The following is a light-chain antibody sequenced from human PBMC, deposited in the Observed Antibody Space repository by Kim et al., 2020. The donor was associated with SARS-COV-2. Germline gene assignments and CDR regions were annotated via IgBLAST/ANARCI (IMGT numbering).Light chain of an antibody. CDR3: SSYTSSSTYV. Sequence: SITISCTGTSSDVGGYNYVSWYQQHPGTAPKLMIYDVSKRPSGVSTRFSGSKSGNTASLTISGLQAEDEADYYCSSYTSSSTYVFGTGTRSPS. CDR2: DVS. CDR1: SSDVGGYNY. V-gene: IGLV2-14*04. J-gene: IGLJ1*01.